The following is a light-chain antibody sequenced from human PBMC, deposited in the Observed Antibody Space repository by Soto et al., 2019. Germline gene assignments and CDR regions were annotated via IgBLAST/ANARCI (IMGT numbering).Light chain of an antibody. V-gene: IGLV2-8*01. J-gene: IGLJ2*01. CDR1: SGEVGGYNF. Sequence: QSALTQPPSASGSPGQSVTISCTGASGEVGGYNFVSWYQQHPGKAPKLMIYDVTKRPSGVPDRFSGSKSGNTASLTVSGLQADDEADYYCSSYAGSSVPVAFGGGTKVTVL. CDR3: SSYAGSSVPVA. CDR2: DVT.